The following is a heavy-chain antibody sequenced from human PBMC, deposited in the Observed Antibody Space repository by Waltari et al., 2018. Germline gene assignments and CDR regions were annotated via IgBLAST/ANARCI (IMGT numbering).Heavy chain of an antibody. J-gene: IGHJ5*02. D-gene: IGHD6-13*01. CDR1: GGTFSSNA. Sequence: QIQLIQSGAEVKEPGSSVKVPCKVSGGTFSSNAFSWVRQVPGQGLEWMGGILPLLGVQDYARRFQDRVMITADEVTKTAYMDLNSLTADDTAVYYCAKSPQLTTANWFDTWGQGMLVTVSS. CDR2: ILPLLGVQ. V-gene: IGHV1-69*04. CDR3: AKSPQLTTANWFDT.